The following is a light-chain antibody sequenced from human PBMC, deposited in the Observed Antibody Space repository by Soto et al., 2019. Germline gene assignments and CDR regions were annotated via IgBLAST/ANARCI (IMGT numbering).Light chain of an antibody. CDR3: QQANSFPVT. CDR2: GAS. J-gene: IGKJ5*01. V-gene: IGKV1-12*01. CDR1: QDISSW. Sequence: DIQMTQSPSFVSASLGDSVTITCRASQDISSWVAWYQQRPGRAPTLLIYGASTLQSGVPSRFSGSGFGIEFTLTISNLLPEDVGTYYCQQANSFPVTFGQGTRLDIK.